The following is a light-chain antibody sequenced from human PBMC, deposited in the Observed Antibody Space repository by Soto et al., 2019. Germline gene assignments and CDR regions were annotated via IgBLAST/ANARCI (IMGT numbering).Light chain of an antibody. J-gene: IGKJ3*01. Sequence: DIQMTQSPSSLSASVGDRVTITCQASQDISNYLNWYQQKPGKAPKLLIYDASDLESGVPSRFSGSGSGTDFTFTISSLQPEDIATYYCQHYDNVPFFSFGPGTKVDIK. V-gene: IGKV1-33*01. CDR3: QHYDNVPFFS. CDR2: DAS. CDR1: QDISNY.